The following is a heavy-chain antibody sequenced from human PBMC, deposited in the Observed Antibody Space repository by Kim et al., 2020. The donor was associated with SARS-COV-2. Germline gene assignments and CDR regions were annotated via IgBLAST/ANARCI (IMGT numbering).Heavy chain of an antibody. CDR3: ARGWSSSVEYFQY. CDR1: GFTFSSYS. CDR2: ISSSSSYI. D-gene: IGHD6-13*01. Sequence: GGSLRLSCAASGFTFSSYSMNWVRQAPGKGLEWVSSISSSSSYIYYADSVKGRFTISRDNAKNSLYLQMNSLRAEDTAVYYCARGWSSSVEYFQYCGQGTLVTVSS. V-gene: IGHV3-21*01. J-gene: IGHJ1*01.